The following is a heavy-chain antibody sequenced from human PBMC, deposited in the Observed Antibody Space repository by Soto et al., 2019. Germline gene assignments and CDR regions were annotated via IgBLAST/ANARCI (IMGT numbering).Heavy chain of an antibody. Sequence: SVKVSCKASGGTFSSYAISWVRQAPGQGLEWMGGIIPIFGTANYAQKFQGRVTITADESTSTAYMELSSLRSEDTAVYYCARSMRATVVTPVMYYYYGMDVWGQGTTVTVSS. J-gene: IGHJ6*02. CDR1: GGTFSSYA. D-gene: IGHD2-21*02. CDR2: IIPIFGTA. CDR3: ARSMRATVVTPVMYYYYGMDV. V-gene: IGHV1-69*13.